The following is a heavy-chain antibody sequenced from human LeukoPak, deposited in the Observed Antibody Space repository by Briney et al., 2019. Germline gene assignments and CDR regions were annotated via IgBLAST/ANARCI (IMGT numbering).Heavy chain of an antibody. CDR3: ARAGGRGGAWGDDAFDI. D-gene: IGHD2-21*02. CDR1: GGSLSSGDYY. V-gene: IGHV4-30-4*01. Sequence: SETLSLTCTVSGGSLSSGDYYWSWVRQPPGKGVEWIGYIYYSGSTYYNPSLKSRVTISVDTSKNQFSLKLSSVTAADTAVYYCARAGGRGGAWGDDAFDIWGQGTKVTVSS. CDR2: IYYSGST. J-gene: IGHJ3*02.